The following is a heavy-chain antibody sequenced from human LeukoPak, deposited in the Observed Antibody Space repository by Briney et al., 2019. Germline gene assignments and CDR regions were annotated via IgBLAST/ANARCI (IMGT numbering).Heavy chain of an antibody. V-gene: IGHV1-18*01. Sequence: GASVKVSCKASGYTFTSYGISWVRQAPGQGLEWMGWISAYNGNTNYAQKLQGRVTMTTDTSTSTAYMELRSLRSDDTAVYYCARRIAVAGRFANLYYYYGMDVWGQGTTVTVSS. CDR3: ARRIAVAGRFANLYYYYGMDV. CDR2: ISAYNGNT. CDR1: GYTFTSYG. D-gene: IGHD6-19*01. J-gene: IGHJ6*02.